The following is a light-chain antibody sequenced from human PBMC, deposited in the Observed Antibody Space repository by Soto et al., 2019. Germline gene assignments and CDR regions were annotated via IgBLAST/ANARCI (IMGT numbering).Light chain of an antibody. CDR2: GPS. CDR3: QQFGSSPPRIT. Sequence: EFVLTQSPGTLSLSPWERATLSCRASQSVSSSYIAWYQQKPGQAPRLLIYGPSSRATGIPDRFSGSGSGTDFTLTISRLEPEDFAVYYCQQFGSSPPRITFGQGTRLEIK. CDR1: QSVSSSY. V-gene: IGKV3-20*01. J-gene: IGKJ5*01.